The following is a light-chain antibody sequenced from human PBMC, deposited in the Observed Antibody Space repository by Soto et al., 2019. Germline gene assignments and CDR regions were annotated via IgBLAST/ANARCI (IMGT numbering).Light chain of an antibody. V-gene: IGKV1-39*01. CDR2: AAS. J-gene: IGKJ3*01. Sequence: DIQMTQSPSSLSASVGDRVTITCRASQSISSYLNWYQQKPGKAPKLLIFAASSLQSGVPSRFSGSGSGTDFTLTISSLQPDDFATFYCQQSYSTPPFTFGPVTKVDIK. CDR3: QQSYSTPPFT. CDR1: QSISSY.